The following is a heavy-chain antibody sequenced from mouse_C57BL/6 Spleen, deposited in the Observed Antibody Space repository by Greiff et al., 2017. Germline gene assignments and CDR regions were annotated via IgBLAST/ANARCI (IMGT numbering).Heavy chain of an antibody. CDR2: IDPSDSYT. CDR3: ARKDFDV. CDR1: GYTFTSYW. V-gene: IGHV1-69*01. J-gene: IGHJ1*03. Sequence: QVQLKQPGAELVMPGASVKLSCKASGYTFTSYWMHWVKQRPGQGLEWIGEIDPSDSYTNYNQKFKGKSTLTVDKSSSTAYRQLSSLTSEDSAGYYCARKDFDVWGTGTTVTVSS.